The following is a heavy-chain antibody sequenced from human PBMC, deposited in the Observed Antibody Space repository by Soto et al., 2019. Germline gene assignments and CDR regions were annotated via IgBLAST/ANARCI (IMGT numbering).Heavy chain of an antibody. CDR2: ISYDGSNK. CDR1: GFTFSSYA. J-gene: IGHJ4*02. V-gene: IGHV3-30-3*01. Sequence: QVQLVESGGGVVQPGRSLRLSCAASGFTFSSYAMHWVRQAPGKGLEWVAVISYDGSNKYYADSVKGRFTISRDNSKNTLYLQMNSVRAEDTAVYYCARDPMGRYYGSGSYYFDYWGQGTLVTVSS. D-gene: IGHD3-10*01. CDR3: ARDPMGRYYGSGSYYFDY.